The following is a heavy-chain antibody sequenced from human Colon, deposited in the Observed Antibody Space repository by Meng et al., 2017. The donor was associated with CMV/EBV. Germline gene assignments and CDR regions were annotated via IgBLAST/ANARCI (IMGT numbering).Heavy chain of an antibody. V-gene: IGHV3-21*01. J-gene: IGHJ4*02. CDR3: ARGFGRVLRFLEWFI. D-gene: IGHD3-3*01. CDR1: GFTFISYS. CDR2: IGDSDNYL. Sequence: GGSLRLSCAASGFTFISYSLNWVRQSPGKGLEWVSSIGDSDNYLYYADSVKGRFTISRDRAKNSMFLQMSSLRAEDTAVYYCARGFGRVLRFLEWFIGGQGTLVTVSS.